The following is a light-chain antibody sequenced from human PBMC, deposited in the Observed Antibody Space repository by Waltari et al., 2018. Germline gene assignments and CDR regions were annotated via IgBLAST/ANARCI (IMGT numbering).Light chain of an antibody. CDR2: DAS. V-gene: IGKV3-11*01. CDR3: QQRRNWPLT. CDR1: QSVGTY. J-gene: IGKJ4*01. Sequence: IELGRAPAMLTVSPGEKVTVSCRTSQSVGTYLAWYQQRPGQSPRLLIYDASYRATGIPARFSGSVSETHFTLPISSLQPEDFAVYYCQQRRNWPLTFGGGTRVEI.